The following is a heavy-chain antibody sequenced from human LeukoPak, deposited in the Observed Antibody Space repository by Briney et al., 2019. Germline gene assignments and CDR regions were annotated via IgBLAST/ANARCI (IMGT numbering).Heavy chain of an antibody. CDR1: GLTISIAW. D-gene: IGHD5-12*01. CDR2: IDADGSTT. Sequence: GGSLRLSCAASGLTISIAWMYSVRQAPGKGLVWVSRIDADGSTTNYADSVRGRFTISRDNAKNTLYLQMNSLRAEDTAIYYCISTLLVATPPLMDVWGKGTTVTVSS. J-gene: IGHJ6*04. CDR3: ISTLLVATPPLMDV. V-gene: IGHV3-74*01.